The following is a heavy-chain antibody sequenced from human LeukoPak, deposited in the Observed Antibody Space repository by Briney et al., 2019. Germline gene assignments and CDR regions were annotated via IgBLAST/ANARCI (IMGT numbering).Heavy chain of an antibody. CDR2: INPNSGGT. Sequence: VSLKVSCKASGYTFTGYYMHWVRQAPGQGLEWMGWINPNSGGTKYAQKFQGRVTMTWDTSISTAYMELSSLRSDDTAVYYCARDPDSSSWFDYWGQGTLVTDSS. J-gene: IGHJ4*02. V-gene: IGHV1-2*02. CDR3: ARDPDSSSWFDY. CDR1: GYTFTGYY. D-gene: IGHD6-13*01.